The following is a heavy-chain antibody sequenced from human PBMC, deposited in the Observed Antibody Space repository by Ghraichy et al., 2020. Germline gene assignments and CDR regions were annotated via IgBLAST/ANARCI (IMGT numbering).Heavy chain of an antibody. Sequence: GGSLRLSCAASGFSFSDYYMSWIRQAPGKGLEWVSYISSSGRYTYYADSVKGRFTISRDNAKNSVYLQMNSLRAEDTAVYYCARSGEKSGVYYWGQGTLVTVSS. CDR2: ISSSGRYT. D-gene: IGHD3-10*01. CDR3: ARSGEKSGVYY. J-gene: IGHJ4*02. V-gene: IGHV3-11*06. CDR1: GFSFSDYY.